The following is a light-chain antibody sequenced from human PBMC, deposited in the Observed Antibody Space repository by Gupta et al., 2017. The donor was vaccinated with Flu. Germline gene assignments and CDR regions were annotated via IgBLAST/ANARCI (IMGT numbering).Light chain of an antibody. Sequence: SALTQPRSVSGSPGQSVTISCTGTSSDVGGYNYVSWYQQHPGKAPKLMIYDVSKRPSGVPDRFSGSKSGNTASLTISGRQAEDEADYYCCSYAGSYPVVFGGGTKLTVL. V-gene: IGLV2-11*01. CDR1: SSDVGGYNY. CDR2: DVS. J-gene: IGLJ2*01. CDR3: CSYAGSYPVV.